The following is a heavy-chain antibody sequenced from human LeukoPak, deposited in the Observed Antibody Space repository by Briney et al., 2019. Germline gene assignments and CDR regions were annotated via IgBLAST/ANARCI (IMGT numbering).Heavy chain of an antibody. J-gene: IGHJ4*02. D-gene: IGHD3-10*01. V-gene: IGHV5-51*01. Sequence: GESLKISCKGSGYSFTSYWIGWVRQMPGKGLERMGIIYPGDSDTRYSPSFQGQVTISADKSISTAYLQWSSLKASDTAMYYCARRTYYYGSGSYYTSGRYYFDYWGQGTLVTVSS. CDR2: IYPGDSDT. CDR3: ARRTYYYGSGSYYTSGRYYFDY. CDR1: GYSFTSYW.